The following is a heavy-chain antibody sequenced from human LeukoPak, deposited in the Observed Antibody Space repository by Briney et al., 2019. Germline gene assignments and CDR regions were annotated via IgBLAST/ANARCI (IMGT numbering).Heavy chain of an antibody. D-gene: IGHD3-9*01. CDR3: ARNFVAIGGYYFDY. Sequence: SETLSLTCTVSGGSISNYYWSWIRQPPGKGLEWIGYIYYSGSTNYNPSLKSRVTISVDTSKNQFSLKLSSVTAADTAVYYCARNFVAIGGYYFDYWGQGTLVTVSS. CDR2: IYYSGST. CDR1: GGSISNYY. J-gene: IGHJ4*02. V-gene: IGHV4-59*08.